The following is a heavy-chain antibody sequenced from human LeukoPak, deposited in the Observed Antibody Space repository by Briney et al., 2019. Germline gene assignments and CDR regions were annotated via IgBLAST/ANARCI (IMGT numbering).Heavy chain of an antibody. Sequence: PGGSLRLSCAASGFTFNTYGMHWVRQAPGKGLEWVAVIWYDGSNKYYADSVKGRFTISRDNSQNTLYLQMNSLRAEDTAVYCCARVRYCSSGSCYAFLDYWGQGTLVTVSS. J-gene: IGHJ4*02. D-gene: IGHD2-15*01. CDR2: IWYDGSNK. V-gene: IGHV3-33*01. CDR3: ARVRYCSSGSCYAFLDY. CDR1: GFTFNTYG.